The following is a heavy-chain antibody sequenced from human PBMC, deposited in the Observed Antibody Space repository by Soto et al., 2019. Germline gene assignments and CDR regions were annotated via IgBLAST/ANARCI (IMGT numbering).Heavy chain of an antibody. CDR3: AGGSGWWKTVYYYGMDV. J-gene: IGHJ6*02. CDR2: ISAYNGNT. CDR1: GYTFTSYG. Sequence: QVQLVQSGAEVKKPGASVKVSCKASGYTFTSYGISWVRQAPGQGLEWMGWISAYNGNTNYAQKLQGRVTMTTDTPTSTAYMERRNLRSHDTAVDYRAGGSGWWKTVYYYGMDVWGQGTTVTVS. V-gene: IGHV1-18*01. D-gene: IGHD6-13*01.